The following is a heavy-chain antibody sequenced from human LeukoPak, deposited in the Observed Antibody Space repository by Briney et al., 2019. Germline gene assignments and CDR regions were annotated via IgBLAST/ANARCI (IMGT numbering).Heavy chain of an antibody. J-gene: IGHJ4*02. CDR2: IVGSGGST. CDR1: GFTFSSYA. D-gene: IGHD6-19*01. CDR3: AKTTIGYSSGRFPGWPVDY. Sequence: GGSLRLSCAASGFTFSSYAMYWVRQAPGKGLEWVSGIVGSGGSTYYAESVRGRFTISRDNSKNTVYMQMNSLRDEDTAVYYCAKTTIGYSSGRFPGWPVDYWGQGTLVTVSS. V-gene: IGHV3-23*01.